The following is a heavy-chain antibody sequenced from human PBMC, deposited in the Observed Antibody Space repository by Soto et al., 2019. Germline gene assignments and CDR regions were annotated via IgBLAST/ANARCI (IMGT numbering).Heavy chain of an antibody. CDR1: GFTFSSYS. J-gene: IGHJ4*02. CDR2: ISSSSSYI. CDR3: ASPSPHTVAQRMAY. Sequence: GGSLRLSCAASGFTFSSYSMNWVRQAPGKGLEWVSSISSSSSYIYYADSVKGRFTISRDNAKNSLYLQMNSLRAEDTAVYYCASPSPHTVAQRMAYWGQGTLVTVSS. D-gene: IGHD4-17*01. V-gene: IGHV3-21*01.